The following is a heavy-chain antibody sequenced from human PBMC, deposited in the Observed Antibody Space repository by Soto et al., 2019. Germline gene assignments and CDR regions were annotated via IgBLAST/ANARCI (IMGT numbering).Heavy chain of an antibody. CDR1: GYTFTGYY. CDR3: ARFGGGYADYYYGMGV. D-gene: IGHD5-12*01. J-gene: IGHJ6*02. CDR2: INPNSGGT. Sequence: ASVKVSCKASGYTFTGYYMHWLRQAPGQGLEWMGWINPNSGGTNYAQKFQGRVTMTRDTSISTAYMELSRLRSDDTAVYYCARFGGGYADYYYGMGVWGQGTTVTVSS. V-gene: IGHV1-2*02.